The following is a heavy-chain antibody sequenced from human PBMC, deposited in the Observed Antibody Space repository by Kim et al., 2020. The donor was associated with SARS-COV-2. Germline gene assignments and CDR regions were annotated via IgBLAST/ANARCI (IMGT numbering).Heavy chain of an antibody. D-gene: IGHD5-18*01. J-gene: IGHJ4*02. Sequence: SETLSLTCAVYGGSFSGYYWSWIRQPPGKGLEWIGEINHSGSTNYNPSLKSRVTISVDTSKNQFSLKLSSVTAADTAVYYCAREHPLTDYSDGFAWGQGT. CDR1: GGSFSGYY. CDR2: INHSGST. V-gene: IGHV4-34*01. CDR3: AREHPLTDYSDGFA.